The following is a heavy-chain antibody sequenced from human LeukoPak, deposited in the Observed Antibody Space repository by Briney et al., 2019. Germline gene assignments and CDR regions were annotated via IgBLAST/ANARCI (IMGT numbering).Heavy chain of an antibody. J-gene: IGHJ6*03. V-gene: IGHV3-30*02. D-gene: IGHD6-13*01. CDR3: AKIIAAAGYYYYYYMDV. CDR1: GFTFSSYG. CDR2: IRYDGSNK. Sequence: GGSLRLSCAAPGFTFSSYGMHWVRQAPGKGLEWAAFIRYDGSNKYYADSVKGRFTISRDNSKNTLYLQMNSLRAEDTAVYYCAKIIAAAGYYYYYYMDVWGKGTTVTVSS.